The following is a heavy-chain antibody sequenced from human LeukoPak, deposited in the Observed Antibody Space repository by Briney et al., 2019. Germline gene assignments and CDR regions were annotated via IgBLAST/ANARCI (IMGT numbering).Heavy chain of an antibody. V-gene: IGHV3-23*01. CDR2: ISGFGGST. Sequence: GGPLRLSCEASGFTFDSYAMNWVRQAPGKGLEWASSISGFGGSTYYADSVKGRFTISRDNSKNTLYLQMNSLRAEDTAVYYCARAPNYDSSGYFIGWGQGTLVTVSS. D-gene: IGHD3-22*01. J-gene: IGHJ4*02. CDR1: GFTFDSYA. CDR3: ARAPNYDSSGYFIG.